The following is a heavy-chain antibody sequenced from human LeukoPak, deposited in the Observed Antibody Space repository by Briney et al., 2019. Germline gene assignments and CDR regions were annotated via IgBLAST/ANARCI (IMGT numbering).Heavy chain of an antibody. D-gene: IGHD3-10*01. J-gene: IGHJ5*02. CDR2: IYYSGST. Sequence: PSETLSLTCTVSGGSISSSSYYWGWIRQPPGKGLEWIGTIYYSGSTYYNPSLKSRVTISVDTSKNQSSLEVISVTAADTAVYYCATNILVRDIINWFDPWGQGTLVTVSS. V-gene: IGHV4-39*01. CDR1: GGSISSSSYY. CDR3: ATNILVRDIINWFDP.